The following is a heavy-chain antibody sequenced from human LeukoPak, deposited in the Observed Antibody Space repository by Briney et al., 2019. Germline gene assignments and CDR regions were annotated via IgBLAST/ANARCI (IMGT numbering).Heavy chain of an antibody. CDR3: ARRSSYSYFQH. J-gene: IGHJ1*01. Sequence: SETLSLTCAVYGGSFSGYYWSWIRQPPGKGLEWIGDINHSGSTNYNPSLKSRVTISVDTSKNQFSLKLSSVTAADTAVYYCARRSSYSYFQHWGQGTLVTVSS. D-gene: IGHD3-3*01. CDR2: INHSGST. CDR1: GGSFSGYY. V-gene: IGHV4-34*01.